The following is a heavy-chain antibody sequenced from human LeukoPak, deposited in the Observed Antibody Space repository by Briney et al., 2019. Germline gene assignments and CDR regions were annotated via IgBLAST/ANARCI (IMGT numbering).Heavy chain of an antibody. D-gene: IGHD3-10*01. CDR3: AKSPALWLEETGTALDI. Sequence: PGGSLRLSCAASGDIFSTFAMSWVRQAPGRGLEWVSGISTISSTFYADSVKGRFTISRDNSKNTLYLQMNSLRAEDTAVYYCAKSPALWLEETGTALDIWGRGTMVTVSS. V-gene: IGHV3-23*01. CDR1: GDIFSTFA. J-gene: IGHJ3*02. CDR2: ISTISST.